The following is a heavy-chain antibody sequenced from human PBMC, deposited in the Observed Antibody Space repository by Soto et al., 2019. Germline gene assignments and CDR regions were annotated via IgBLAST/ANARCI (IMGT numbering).Heavy chain of an antibody. V-gene: IGHV3-7*05. CDR2: IKHDGSEK. CDR1: GFTFSNYW. J-gene: IGHJ4*02. Sequence: EVQLVESGGGLVQPGGSLRLSCAASGFTFSNYWMSWVRQAPGKGLEWVANIKHDGSEKYYVDSVKGRFTISRDNDENSLYLQMNSLRVADTAVYYCATHRNGWEYVDCWGQGTRVTVSS. D-gene: IGHD6-19*01. CDR3: ATHRNGWEYVDC.